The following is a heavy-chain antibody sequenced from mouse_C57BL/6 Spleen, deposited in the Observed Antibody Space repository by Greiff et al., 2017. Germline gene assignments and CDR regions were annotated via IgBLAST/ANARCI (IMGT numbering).Heavy chain of an antibody. CDR3: ARPIYYDDGGFAY. D-gene: IGHD2-4*01. CDR2: IDPSDSYT. CDR1: GYTFTSYW. J-gene: IGHJ3*01. Sequence: QVQLQQPGAELVMPGASVKLSCKASGYTFTSYWMHWVKQRPGQGLEWIGEIDPSDSYTNYNQKFKGKSTLTVDKSSSTAYMQLSSLTSEDSAVYDCARPIYYDDGGFAYWGQGTLVTVSA. V-gene: IGHV1-69*01.